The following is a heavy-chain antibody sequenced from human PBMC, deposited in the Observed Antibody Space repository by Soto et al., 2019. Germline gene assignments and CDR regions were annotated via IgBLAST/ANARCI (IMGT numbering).Heavy chain of an antibody. CDR2: IYYTGRT. J-gene: IGHJ5*02. D-gene: IGHD5-18*01. V-gene: IGHV4-59*01. CDR3: ARDPGYSSSPANWFDP. CDR1: GGSMRGYF. Sequence: SETLSLTCTVSGGSMRGYFWTWIRQPPGKGLEWIGYIYYTGRTNYNPSLKSRLTISVDTSNNKFSLRLDSVTAADTAVYYCARDPGYSSSPANWFDPWGQGTVVTAPQ.